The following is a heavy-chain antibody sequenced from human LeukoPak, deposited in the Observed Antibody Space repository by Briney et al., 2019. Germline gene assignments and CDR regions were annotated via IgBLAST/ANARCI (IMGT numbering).Heavy chain of an antibody. Sequence: GGSLRLSCAASGFTVSSNYMSWVRQAPGKGLEWVSVIYSGCSTYYADSVKGRFTISRDNSKNTLYLQMNSLRAEDTAVYYCARVSITMIVVPTTGYYYYMDVWGKGTTVTISS. CDR1: GFTVSSNY. CDR2: IYSGCST. CDR3: ARVSITMIVVPTTGYYYYMDV. D-gene: IGHD3-22*01. J-gene: IGHJ6*03. V-gene: IGHV3-53*01.